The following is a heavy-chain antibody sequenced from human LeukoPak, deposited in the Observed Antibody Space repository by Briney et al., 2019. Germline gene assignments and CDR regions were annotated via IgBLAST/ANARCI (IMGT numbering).Heavy chain of an antibody. Sequence: GGSLRLSCAASGFTFTSYAMHGVRQAPGKGLEWVAVISYDGNNKYYADSVKGRFTISRDNSKNTLFLQMISLRAEDTAVYYCARDHTPVNRAPIYYFDYWGQGTLVTVSS. CDR2: ISYDGNNK. J-gene: IGHJ4*02. V-gene: IGHV3-30-3*01. CDR1: GFTFTSYA. CDR3: ARDHTPVNRAPIYYFDY. D-gene: IGHD2-2*02.